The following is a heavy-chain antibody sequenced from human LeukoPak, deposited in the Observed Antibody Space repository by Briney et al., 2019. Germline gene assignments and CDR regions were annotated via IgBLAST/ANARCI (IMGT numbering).Heavy chain of an antibody. CDR1: GFTFSSYS. CDR3: AKDWGHGSGNYFY. J-gene: IGHJ4*02. Sequence: GGSLRLSCAASGFTFSSYSMDWVRQAPGKGLEWVSYITSTGSTIYYADSVKGRFTVSRDNAKNSLYLQPTSLRDEDTAVYYCAKDWGHGSGNYFYWGQGTLVTVSS. D-gene: IGHD3-10*01. V-gene: IGHV3-48*02. CDR2: ITSTGSTI.